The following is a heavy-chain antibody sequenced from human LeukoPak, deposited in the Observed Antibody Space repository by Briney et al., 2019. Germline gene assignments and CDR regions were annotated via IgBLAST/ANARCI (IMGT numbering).Heavy chain of an antibody. J-gene: IGHJ4*02. CDR2: IKQDGSER. D-gene: IGHD1-26*01. CDR1: GFTFSNYW. V-gene: IGHV3-7*01. Sequence: GGSLRLSCAASGFTFSNYWMTWVRQAPGKGPEWVANIKQDGSERYYVDSVRGRFTISRDNAKNSVYLQVNSLRVEDTAMYYCVRDTGGSGSYPDYWGQGVLLTVSS. CDR3: VRDTGGSGSYPDY.